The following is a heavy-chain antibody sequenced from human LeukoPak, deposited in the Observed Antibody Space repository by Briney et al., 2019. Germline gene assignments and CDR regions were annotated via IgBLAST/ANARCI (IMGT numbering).Heavy chain of an antibody. V-gene: IGHV1-69*13. CDR2: IIPIFGTA. CDR1: GGTFSSYA. J-gene: IGHJ4*02. CDR3: AGSSSGWYAGFMKFDY. D-gene: IGHD6-19*01. Sequence: SVKVSCKASGGTFSSYAISWVRQAPGQGLEWMGGIIPIFGTANYAQKFQGRVTITADESTSTAYMELSSLRSEDTAVYYCAGSSSGWYAGFMKFDYWGQGTLVTVSS.